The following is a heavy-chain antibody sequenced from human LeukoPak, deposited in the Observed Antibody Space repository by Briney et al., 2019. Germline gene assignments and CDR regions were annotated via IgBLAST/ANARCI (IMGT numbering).Heavy chain of an antibody. CDR2: ISSISRYI. J-gene: IGHJ4*02. CDR1: GFTLSSYS. CDR3: ARSDY. Sequence: PGGSLRLSCAASGFTLSSYSMNWVRQAPGNGVAWVSSISSISRYIYYADSVKGRFTISRDNAKNSLYLQMSSLRAEDTAVYYCARSDYWGQGTLVTVSS. V-gene: IGHV3-21*01.